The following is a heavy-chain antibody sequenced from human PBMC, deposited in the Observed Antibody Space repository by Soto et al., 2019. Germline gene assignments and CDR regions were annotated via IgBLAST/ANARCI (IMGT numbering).Heavy chain of an antibody. CDR2: ISAAGDP. CDR3: ARTDRDFYGLDV. CDR1: GFTFRNYD. Sequence: EVQLVESGGGLVQPGGSLRLSCEASGFTFRNYDMHWVRQGTGKGLEWVSGISAAGDPDYADSVEGRFTMSRENAQHSFSPQMNSLRVGDTAVYYCARTDRDFYGLDVWGQGTTVSVSS. V-gene: IGHV3-13*05. J-gene: IGHJ6*02.